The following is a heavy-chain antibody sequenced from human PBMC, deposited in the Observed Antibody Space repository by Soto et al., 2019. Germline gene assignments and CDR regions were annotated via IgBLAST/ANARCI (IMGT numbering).Heavy chain of an antibody. D-gene: IGHD2-8*01. Sequence: QVQLVESGGGVVQPGRSLRLSCAASGFSFPRFGMHWVRQAPGKGLEWVALITYDGSDKYHADSVKGRFTISRDNSKNTLYLQMNSLRPEDTAVYFCAKLRDKYCTNGICYPLDYWGQGTLVTVSS. CDR2: ITYDGSDK. CDR1: GFSFPRFG. CDR3: AKLRDKYCTNGICYPLDY. V-gene: IGHV3-30*18. J-gene: IGHJ4*02.